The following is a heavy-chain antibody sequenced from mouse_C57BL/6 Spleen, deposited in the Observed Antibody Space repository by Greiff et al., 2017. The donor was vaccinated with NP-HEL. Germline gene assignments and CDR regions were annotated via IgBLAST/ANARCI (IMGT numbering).Heavy chain of an antibody. CDR2: IYPRSGNT. V-gene: IGHV1-81*01. J-gene: IGHJ2*01. CDR1: GYTFTSYG. D-gene: IGHD3-2*02. Sequence: QVQLQQSGAELARPGASVKLSCKASGYTFTSYGISWVKQRTGQGLEWIGEIYPRSGNTYYNEKFKGKATLTADKSSSTAYMELRSLTSEDSAVYFCARSTAQAHYFDYWGQGTTLTVSS. CDR3: ARSTAQAHYFDY.